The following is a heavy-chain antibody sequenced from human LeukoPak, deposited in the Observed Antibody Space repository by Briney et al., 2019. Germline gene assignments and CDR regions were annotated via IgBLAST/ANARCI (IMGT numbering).Heavy chain of an antibody. Sequence: ASVKVSCKASGYTFTGYYMHWVRQAPGQGLEWMGWINPNSGGTNYAQKFQGRVTMTRDTSISTACMELSRLRSDDTAVYYCARGILRPRRDWFDPWGQGTLVTVSS. CDR2: INPNSGGT. J-gene: IGHJ5*02. CDR1: GYTFTGYY. D-gene: IGHD3-3*01. V-gene: IGHV1-2*02. CDR3: ARGILRPRRDWFDP.